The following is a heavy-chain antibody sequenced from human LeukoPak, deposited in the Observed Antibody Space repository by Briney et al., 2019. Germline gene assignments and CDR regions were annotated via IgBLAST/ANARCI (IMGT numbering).Heavy chain of an antibody. D-gene: IGHD6-13*01. CDR3: ARSGREQLVQDWFDP. V-gene: IGHV1-18*01. Sequence: ASVKVSCKASGYTFTSYGISWVRQAPGQGLEWMGWISAYNGNTNYAQKLQGRVTMTTDTSTSTAYMELRSLRSDDTAVYYCARSGREQLVQDWFDPWGQGTPVTVSS. CDR1: GYTFTSYG. J-gene: IGHJ5*02. CDR2: ISAYNGNT.